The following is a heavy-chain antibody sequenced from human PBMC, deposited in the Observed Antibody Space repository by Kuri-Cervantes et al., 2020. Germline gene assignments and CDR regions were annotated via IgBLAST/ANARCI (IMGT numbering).Heavy chain of an antibody. CDR1: GFTFSSYW. J-gene: IGHJ6*03. Sequence: GESLKISCAASGFTFSSYWMSWVRQAPGKGLEWVANIKQDGSEKYYVDSVKGRFTISRDNSKNTLYLQMNSLRAEDTAVYYCARGLRFLEWLSPSYYYYYMDAWGKGTTVTVSS. V-gene: IGHV3-7*04. D-gene: IGHD3-3*01. CDR2: IKQDGSEK. CDR3: ARGLRFLEWLSPSYYYYYMDA.